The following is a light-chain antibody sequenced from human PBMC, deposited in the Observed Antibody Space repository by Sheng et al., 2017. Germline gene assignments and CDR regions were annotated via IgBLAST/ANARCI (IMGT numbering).Light chain of an antibody. J-gene: IGKJ2*01. CDR2: GAS. V-gene: IGKV1-16*02. CDR1: QDISRY. Sequence: DIQMTQSPSSLSASVGDRVTITCRASQDISRYLVWFQQKPGKAPKALIYGASSLQSGVPSKFSGSGSGKDFILTISSLQPEDSATYYCQQYVTYPHTLVQGPKLEI. CDR3: QQYVTYPHT.